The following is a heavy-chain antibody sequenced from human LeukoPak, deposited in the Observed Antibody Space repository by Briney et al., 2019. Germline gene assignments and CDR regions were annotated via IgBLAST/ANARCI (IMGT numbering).Heavy chain of an antibody. V-gene: IGHV3-23*01. J-gene: IGHJ5*02. CDR3: AREVSSSWRGDWFDP. CDR1: GFTFSSYA. Sequence: GGSLRLSCAASGFTFSSYAMSWVRQAPGKGLEWVSAISGSGGSTYYADSVKGRFTISRDNAKNSLYLQMNSLRAEDTAVYYSAREVSSSWRGDWFDPWGQGTLVTVSS. CDR2: ISGSGGST. D-gene: IGHD6-13*01.